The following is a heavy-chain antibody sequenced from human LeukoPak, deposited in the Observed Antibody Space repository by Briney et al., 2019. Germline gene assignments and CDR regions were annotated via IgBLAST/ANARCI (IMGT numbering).Heavy chain of an antibody. CDR1: GFTFSSYG. D-gene: IGHD6-19*01. Sequence: GGSLRLSCAASGFTFSSYGMHWVRQAPGKGLEWVSSISSSSSYIYYADSVKGRFTISRDNAKNSLYLQMNSLRAEDTAVYYCARDPNSSGWYGFLDAFDIWGQGTMVTVSS. CDR3: ARDPNSSGWYGFLDAFDI. CDR2: ISSSSSYI. J-gene: IGHJ3*02. V-gene: IGHV3-21*01.